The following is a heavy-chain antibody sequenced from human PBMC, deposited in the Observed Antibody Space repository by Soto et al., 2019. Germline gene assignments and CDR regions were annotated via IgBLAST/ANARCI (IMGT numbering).Heavy chain of an antibody. Sequence: GGSLRVSYAASGVSVSSYAMHWVRQAPGKGLEWVAVISYDGSNKYYADSVKGRFTISRDNSKNTLYLQMNSLRAEDTAVYYCARDFNVDVWGQGTTVTVSS. J-gene: IGHJ6*02. CDR1: GVSVSSYA. CDR3: ARDFNVDV. CDR2: ISYDGSNK. V-gene: IGHV3-30-3*01.